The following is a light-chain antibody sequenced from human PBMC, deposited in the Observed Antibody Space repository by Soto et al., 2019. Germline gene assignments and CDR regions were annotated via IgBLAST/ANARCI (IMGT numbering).Light chain of an antibody. V-gene: IGLV2-23*01. Sequence: QSALTQPASVSGSPGQSITISCTGTSRDIGNYKFVSWYQQHPGKAPKLIIYEGAKRPSGVSNHFAGSKSGNTASLTISGLQAEDDAYYYCCSYAGSSTMVFGGGTKLTVL. CDR2: EGA. CDR1: SRDIGNYKF. J-gene: IGLJ3*02. CDR3: CSYAGSSTMV.